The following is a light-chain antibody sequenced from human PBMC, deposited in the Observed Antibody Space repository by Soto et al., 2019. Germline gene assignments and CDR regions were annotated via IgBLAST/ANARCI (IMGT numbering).Light chain of an antibody. CDR2: GAS. V-gene: IGKV3-15*01. CDR1: QSISSN. CDR3: QQYTNWPQT. Sequence: EIVMTQSPATLSVSQGERATLSCRASQSISSNLAWYQQKPGQAPRLLIYGASTRATGIPARFSGSGSETEFTLTISSLQSEDFAVYYCQQYTNWPQTFGQGTKVDIK. J-gene: IGKJ1*01.